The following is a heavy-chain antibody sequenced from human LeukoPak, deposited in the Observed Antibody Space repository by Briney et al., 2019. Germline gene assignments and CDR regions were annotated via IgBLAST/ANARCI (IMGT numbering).Heavy chain of an antibody. D-gene: IGHD1-14*01. Sequence: GGSLRLSCVASGFTFSSYWMHWVRQGAGEGLGWVSRINTDGSSTNYADSVKGRFTISRDNAKNTLYLQMNSLRAEDTAMYYCARVLASTRNPHDYWGQGTLVTVSS. J-gene: IGHJ4*02. CDR2: INTDGSST. CDR3: ARVLASTRNPHDY. CDR1: GFTFSSYW. V-gene: IGHV3-74*01.